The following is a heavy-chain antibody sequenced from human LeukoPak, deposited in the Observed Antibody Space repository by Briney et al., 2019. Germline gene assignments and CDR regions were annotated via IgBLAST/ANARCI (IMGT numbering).Heavy chain of an antibody. CDR3: ARHGPDFSGSYYAYAFDI. CDR2: IYYSGST. D-gene: IGHD1-26*01. Sequence: PSETLSLTCTVSGGSISSYYWSWIRQPPGKGLGWIGYIYYSGSTNYNPSLKSRVTISVDTSKNQFSLKLSSVTAADTAVYYCARHGPDFSGSYYAYAFDIWGQGTMVTVSS. J-gene: IGHJ3*02. V-gene: IGHV4-59*08. CDR1: GGSISSYY.